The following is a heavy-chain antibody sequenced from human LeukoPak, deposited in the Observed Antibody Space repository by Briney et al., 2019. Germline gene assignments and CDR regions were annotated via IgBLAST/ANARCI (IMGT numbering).Heavy chain of an antibody. CDR2: ISSSGSTI. CDR3: ARTTEGGYTYDYFYYYYMDV. J-gene: IGHJ6*03. D-gene: IGHD5-18*01. Sequence: GGSLRLSCAASGFTFSSYEMNWVRQAPGKGLEWVSYISSSGSTIYYADSVKGRFTISRDNAKNSLYLQMNSLRAEDTAVYYCARTTEGGYTYDYFYYYYMDVWGKGTTVTISS. V-gene: IGHV3-48*03. CDR1: GFTFSSYE.